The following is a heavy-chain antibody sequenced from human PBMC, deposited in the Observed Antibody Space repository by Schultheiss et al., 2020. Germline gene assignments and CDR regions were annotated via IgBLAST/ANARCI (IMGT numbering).Heavy chain of an antibody. V-gene: IGHV3-23*01. J-gene: IGHJ4*02. Sequence: GESLKISCAASGSGFRVSQEYMAWVRQAPGKGLQWVSGISDSGGSTYYAVSVKGRFTISRDNSKNTLYLQMNSLRAEDTAVYYCAAGGWRTLDYWGQGTLVTVSS. D-gene: IGHD3-16*01. CDR2: ISDSGGST. CDR3: AAGGWRTLDY. CDR1: GSGFRVSQEY.